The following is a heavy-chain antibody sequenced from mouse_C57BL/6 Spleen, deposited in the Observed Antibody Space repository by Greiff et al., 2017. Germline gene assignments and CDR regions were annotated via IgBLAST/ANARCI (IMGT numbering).Heavy chain of an antibody. Sequence: QVQLQQSGPGLVQPSQSLSITCTVSGFSLTSYGVNWVRQSPGKGLEWLGVLWRGGSTDYNAAFMSRLSITKDNSKSQVFFKMISLQADDTAKYYFAGYYDGSSWVADWGQGALVTVSA. V-gene: IGHV2-5*01. CDR1: GFSLTSYG. CDR3: AGYYDGSSWVAD. J-gene: IGHJ3*01. D-gene: IGHD1-1*01. CDR2: LWRGGST.